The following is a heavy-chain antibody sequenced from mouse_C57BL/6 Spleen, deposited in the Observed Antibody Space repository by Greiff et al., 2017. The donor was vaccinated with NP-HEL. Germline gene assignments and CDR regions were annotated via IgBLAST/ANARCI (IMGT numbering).Heavy chain of an antibody. D-gene: IGHD1-1*01. Sequence: DVKLVESGPELVKPGASVKIPCKASGYTFTDYNMDWVKQSHGKSLEWIGDINPNNGGTIYNQKFKGKATLTVDKSSSTAYMELRSLTSEDTAVYYCARFDTTVARYWYFDVWGTGTTVTVSS. CDR1: GYTFTDYN. CDR3: ARFDTTVARYWYFDV. V-gene: IGHV1-18*01. J-gene: IGHJ1*03. CDR2: INPNNGGT.